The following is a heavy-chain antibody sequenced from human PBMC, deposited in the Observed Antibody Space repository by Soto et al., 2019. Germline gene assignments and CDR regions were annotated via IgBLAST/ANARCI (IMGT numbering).Heavy chain of an antibody. CDR2: INHSGST. J-gene: IGHJ6*02. V-gene: IGHV4-34*01. CDR1: GGSFSGYY. D-gene: IGHD3-10*01. CDR3: ARDKLWSYGMDV. Sequence: SETLSLTCAVYGGSFSGYYWSWIRQPPGKGLEWIGEINHSGSTNYNPSLKSRVTISVDTSKNQFSLKLSSVTAADTAVYYCARDKLWSYGMDVWGQGTTVTVSS.